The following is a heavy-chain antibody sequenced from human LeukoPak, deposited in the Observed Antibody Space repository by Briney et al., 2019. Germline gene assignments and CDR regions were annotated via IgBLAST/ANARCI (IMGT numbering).Heavy chain of an antibody. J-gene: IGHJ4*02. CDR3: ARDTEYSYGYGDFDY. D-gene: IGHD5-18*01. CDR1: GFTFSIYR. Sequence: GGSLRLSCAASGFTFSIYRMNWVRQAPGKGREWVSSISSSSSYIYYADSVKGRFTISRDNAKNSLYLQMNSLRAEDTAVYYCARDTEYSYGYGDFDYWGQGTLVTVSS. V-gene: IGHV3-21*01. CDR2: ISSSSSYI.